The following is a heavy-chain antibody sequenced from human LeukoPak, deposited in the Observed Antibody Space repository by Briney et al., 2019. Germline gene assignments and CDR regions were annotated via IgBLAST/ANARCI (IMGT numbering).Heavy chain of an antibody. V-gene: IGHV3-30*03. Sequence: GGSLRLSCAASGFTFSSYGMHWVRQAPGKGLEWVAVISYDGSNKYYADSVKGRFTISRDNAENSLYLQMNSLRAEDTAVYYCAREYGSGSSRRRFDPWGQGTLVTVSS. J-gene: IGHJ5*02. CDR2: ISYDGSNK. CDR1: GFTFSSYG. D-gene: IGHD3-10*01. CDR3: AREYGSGSSRRRFDP.